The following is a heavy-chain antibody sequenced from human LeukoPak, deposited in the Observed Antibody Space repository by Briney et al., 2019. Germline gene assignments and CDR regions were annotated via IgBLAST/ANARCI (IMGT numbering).Heavy chain of an antibody. Sequence: GGSLRLPCAASGFTFSSYGMHWVRQAPGKGLEWVAFIRYDGSNKYYADSVKGRFTISRDNSKNTLYLQMNSLRAEDTAVYYCAKAPGYCSSTSCYTDLDYWGQGTLVTVSS. J-gene: IGHJ4*02. V-gene: IGHV3-30*02. D-gene: IGHD2-2*02. CDR1: GFTFSSYG. CDR3: AKAPGYCSSTSCYTDLDY. CDR2: IRYDGSNK.